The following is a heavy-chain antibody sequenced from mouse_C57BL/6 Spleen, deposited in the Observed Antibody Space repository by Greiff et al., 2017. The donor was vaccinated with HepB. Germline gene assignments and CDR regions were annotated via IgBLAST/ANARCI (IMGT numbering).Heavy chain of an antibody. CDR1: GFTFSSYA. V-gene: IGHV5-4*01. D-gene: IGHD2-4*01. CDR2: ISDGGSYT. CDR3: AREDYDYDGDFDY. Sequence: DVKLVESGGGLVKPGGSLKLSCAASGFTFSSYAMSWVRQTPEKRLEWVATISDGGSYTYYPDNVKGRFTISRDNAKNNLYLQMSHLKSEDTAMYYCAREDYDYDGDFDYWGQGTTLTVSS. J-gene: IGHJ2*01.